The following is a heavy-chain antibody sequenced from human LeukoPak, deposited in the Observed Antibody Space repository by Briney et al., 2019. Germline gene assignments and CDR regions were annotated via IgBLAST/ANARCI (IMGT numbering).Heavy chain of an antibody. CDR2: IIPIFGTA. CDR1: GGTFSTYA. D-gene: IGHD5-24*01. V-gene: IGHV1-69*13. CDR3: ARRMDGYNLAFDY. J-gene: IGHJ4*02. Sequence: SVKVSCKASGGTFSTYAISWVRQAPGQGLEWMGGIIPIFGTANYAQKFQGRVTITADESTSTAYMELSSLRSEDTAVYYCARRMDGYNLAFDYWGQGTLVTVSS.